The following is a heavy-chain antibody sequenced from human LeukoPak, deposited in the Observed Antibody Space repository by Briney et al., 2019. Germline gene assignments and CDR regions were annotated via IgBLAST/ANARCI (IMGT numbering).Heavy chain of an antibody. V-gene: IGHV4-59*01. CDR3: ARMNNYYGSGSWYYYYYMDV. CDR2: IYYSGST. D-gene: IGHD3-10*01. Sequence: SETLSLTCTVSGGSISSYYWSWIRQPPGKGLEWIGYIYYSGSTNYNPSLKSRVTISVDTSKNQFSLKLSSVTAADTAVYYCARMNNYYGSGSWYYYYYMDVWGKGTTVTISS. J-gene: IGHJ6*03. CDR1: GGSISSYY.